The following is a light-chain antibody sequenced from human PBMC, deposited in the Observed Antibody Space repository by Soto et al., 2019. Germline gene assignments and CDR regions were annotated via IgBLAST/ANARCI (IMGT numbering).Light chain of an antibody. CDR1: QSISSW. Sequence: IQMTQAPSTLSASVGDRVTSTCRASQSISSWLAWYQQKPGKAPKLLIYDASSLESGVTSRFSGSGSGTEFTLTFSRLRPDDFATYYCQQYNSYLWTSGQGTKGEIK. J-gene: IGKJ1*01. CDR3: QQYNSYLWT. CDR2: DAS. V-gene: IGKV1-5*01.